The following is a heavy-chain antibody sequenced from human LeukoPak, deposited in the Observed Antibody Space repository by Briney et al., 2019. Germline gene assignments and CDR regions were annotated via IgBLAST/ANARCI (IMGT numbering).Heavy chain of an antibody. V-gene: IGHV3-43D*04. CDR1: GFTYDDYA. D-gene: IGHD2-2*01. CDR2: ISWDGGRT. J-gene: IGHJ4*02. Sequence: GGSLGLSCAASGFTYDDYAMHWVRQAPGKGLEWVSLISWDGGRTYYADSVKGRFTISRDNSKTTLYLQMNSLRAEDTALYYCAKDQRPGLYCSSTSCYSPSVFDYWGQGTLVTVSS. CDR3: AKDQRPGLYCSSTSCYSPSVFDY.